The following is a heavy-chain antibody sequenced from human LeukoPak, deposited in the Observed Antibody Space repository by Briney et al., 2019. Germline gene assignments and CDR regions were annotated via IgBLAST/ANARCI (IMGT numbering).Heavy chain of an antibody. CDR2: ISSSGSTI. CDR3: ARDLVRVRYYYGSGSSGNMDV. Sequence: GGSLRLSCAASGFTFSSYEMNWVRQAPGKGLEWVSYISSSGSTIYYADSVKGRFTISRDNAKNSLYLQMNSLRAEDTAVYYCARDLVRVRYYYGSGSSGNMDVWGKGTTVTISS. D-gene: IGHD3-10*01. CDR1: GFTFSSYE. J-gene: IGHJ6*03. V-gene: IGHV3-48*03.